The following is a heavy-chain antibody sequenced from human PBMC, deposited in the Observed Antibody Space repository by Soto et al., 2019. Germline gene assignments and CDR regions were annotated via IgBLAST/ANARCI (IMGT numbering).Heavy chain of an antibody. Sequence: EVQLLESGGGLVQPGGSLRLSCAASGFTFTSYAMIWVRQAPGKGLEWVSAISGSGGSKYYADSVKGRITISRDNSKNTVYLQMNSLRAEDTAVYYCARVQCTGGSCFSSYYYYSGMDVWGQGTTVTVSS. J-gene: IGHJ6*02. CDR1: GFTFTSYA. CDR3: ARVQCTGGSCFSSYYYYSGMDV. V-gene: IGHV3-23*01. CDR2: ISGSGGSK. D-gene: IGHD2-15*01.